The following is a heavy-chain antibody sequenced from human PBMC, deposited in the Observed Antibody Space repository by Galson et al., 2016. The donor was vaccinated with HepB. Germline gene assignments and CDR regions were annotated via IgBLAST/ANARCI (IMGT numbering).Heavy chain of an antibody. CDR2: IYSGDYT. Sequence: SLRLSCAPSGFSVSNNYMNWVRQAPGKGLEWVSVIYSGDYTYYADSVKGRFTISRDISKNTLYLQMNRLRAEDTAVYYCARDLVVTRNYYYYHYMDVWGKGTTATVSS. J-gene: IGHJ6*03. V-gene: IGHV3-53*01. CDR1: GFSVSNNY. CDR3: ARDLVVTRNYYYYHYMDV. D-gene: IGHD3-22*01.